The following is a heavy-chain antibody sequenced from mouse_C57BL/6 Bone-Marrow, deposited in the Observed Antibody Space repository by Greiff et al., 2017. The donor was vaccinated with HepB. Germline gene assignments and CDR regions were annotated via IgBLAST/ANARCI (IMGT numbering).Heavy chain of an antibody. J-gene: IGHJ4*01. CDR1: GFTFSDYY. Sequence: EVQLVESEGGLVQPGSSMKLSCTASGFTFSDYYMAWVRQVPEKGLEWVANINYDGSSTYYLDSLKSRFIISRDNAKNILYLQMSSLKSEDTATYYCARDWAHYYGSTWGGAMDYWGQGTSVTVSS. CDR2: INYDGSST. D-gene: IGHD1-1*01. CDR3: ARDWAHYYGSTWGGAMDY. V-gene: IGHV5-16*01.